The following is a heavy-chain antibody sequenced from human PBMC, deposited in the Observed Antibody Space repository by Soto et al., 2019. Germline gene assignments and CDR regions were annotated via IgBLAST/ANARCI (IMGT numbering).Heavy chain of an antibody. CDR2: IYYSGST. J-gene: IGHJ6*01. V-gene: IGHV4-59*01. CDR3: DKNDDHGSNYQAMDV. Sequence: PSETLSLTCTVSGGYINSYYWNWIRQPPGKGLEWIGYIYYSGSTNYNPSLKSRVVISVDTSKNQFSLKLRSVTAADTAMYYCDKNDDHGSNYQAMDVWGQGTMVTISS. CDR1: GGYINSYY. D-gene: IGHD4-4*01.